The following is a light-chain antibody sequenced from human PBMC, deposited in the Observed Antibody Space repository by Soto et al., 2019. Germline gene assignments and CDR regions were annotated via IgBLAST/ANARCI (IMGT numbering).Light chain of an antibody. CDR2: DAS. CDR1: QSVSSY. CDR3: QKGSNWPRT. V-gene: IGKV3-11*01. Sequence: EIVLTQSPATLSLSPGERATLSCRASQSVSSYLAWYQQKPGQAPRLLIYDASNMATGIPARFSGSGSGTDFTLTISSLEPEDLAVYYCQKGSNWPRTFGQGTKLEIK. J-gene: IGKJ2*01.